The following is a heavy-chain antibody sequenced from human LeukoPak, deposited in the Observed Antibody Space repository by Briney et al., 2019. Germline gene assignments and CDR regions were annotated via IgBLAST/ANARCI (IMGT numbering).Heavy chain of an antibody. CDR3: ARDNYDILTGYFYFDY. J-gene: IGHJ4*02. CDR1: GGSISSYY. V-gene: IGHV4-59*01. D-gene: IGHD3-9*01. Sequence: SETLSLTCTVSGGSISSYYWSWPRQPPGKGLEWIGYIYYSGSTNYNPSLKSRVTISVDTSKNQFSLKLSSVTAADTAVYYCARDNYDILTGYFYFDYWGQGTLVTVSS. CDR2: IYYSGST.